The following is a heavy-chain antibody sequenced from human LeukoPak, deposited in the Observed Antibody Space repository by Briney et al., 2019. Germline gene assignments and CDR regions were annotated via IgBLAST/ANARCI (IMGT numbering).Heavy chain of an antibody. V-gene: IGHV4-34*01. D-gene: IGHD3-10*01. J-gene: IGHJ4*02. Sequence: SETLSLTCAVSGGPFSGCFWGWIRQSSGKGLEWIGEIHNSGTTNYNPSLNSRVTISEDTSKNQFYLNLSSVTAADTAVYYCARRYYYNLGSFPFDFWGQGTLVTVSS. CDR2: IHNSGTT. CDR3: ARRYYYNLGSFPFDF. CDR1: GGPFSGCF.